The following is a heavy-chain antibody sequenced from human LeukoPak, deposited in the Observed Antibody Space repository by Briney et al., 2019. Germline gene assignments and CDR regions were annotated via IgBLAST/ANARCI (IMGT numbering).Heavy chain of an antibody. CDR2: ISSSSSYI. D-gene: IGHD6-6*01. CDR3: ARDRHTRRAFDI. V-gene: IGHV3-21*01. J-gene: IGHJ3*02. Sequence: PGGSLRLSCAASGFTFSSYSMNWVRQAPGRGLEWVSSISSSSSYIYYADSVKGRFTISRDNAKNSLYLQMNSLRAEDTAVYYCARDRHTRRAFDIWGQGTMVTVSS. CDR1: GFTFSSYS.